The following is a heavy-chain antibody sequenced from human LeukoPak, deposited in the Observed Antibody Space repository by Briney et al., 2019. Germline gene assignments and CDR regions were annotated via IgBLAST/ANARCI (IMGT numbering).Heavy chain of an antibody. CDR3: ARDLGGQNYYYYYYMDV. V-gene: IGHV4-38-2*02. Sequence: SETLSLTCTVSGYSISSGYYWGWIRQSPGKGLQWIGSIYFTGSTYYNPSLKSRVTISLDTSKDQISLQLTSVTAADTAVYYCARDLGGQNYYYYYYMDVWGKGTAVTVSS. CDR1: GYSISSGYY. CDR2: IYFTGST. J-gene: IGHJ6*03.